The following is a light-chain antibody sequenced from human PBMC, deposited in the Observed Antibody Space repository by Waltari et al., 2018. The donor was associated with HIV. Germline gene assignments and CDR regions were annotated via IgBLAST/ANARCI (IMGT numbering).Light chain of an antibody. V-gene: IGLV1-40*01. CDR2: KIT. CDR1: NSNIGAGYG. J-gene: IGLJ2*01. Sequence: QSVLTQPPSVSGAPGQRVTISCTGSNSNIGAGYGVHWYQHLPGAAPRLLIYKITNRPSGVPYRFSGSKSGTSASLAITGLQVEDEGDYFCQSYDSSLNVIFGGGTKLTVL. CDR3: QSYDSSLNVI.